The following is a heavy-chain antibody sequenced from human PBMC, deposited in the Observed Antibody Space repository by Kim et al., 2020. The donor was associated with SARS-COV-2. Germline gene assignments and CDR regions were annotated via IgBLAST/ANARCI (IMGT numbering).Heavy chain of an antibody. CDR3: ASHPYVGHYYYYGMDV. CDR1: GGSISSSSYY. D-gene: IGHD3-16*01. CDR2: IYYSGST. Sequence: SETLSLTCTVSGGSISSSSYYWGWIRQPPGKGLEWIGSIYYSGSTYYNPSLKSRVTISVDTSKNQFSLKLSSVTAADTAVYYCASHPYVGHYYYYGMDVWGQGTTVTVTS. J-gene: IGHJ6*02. V-gene: IGHV4-39*07.